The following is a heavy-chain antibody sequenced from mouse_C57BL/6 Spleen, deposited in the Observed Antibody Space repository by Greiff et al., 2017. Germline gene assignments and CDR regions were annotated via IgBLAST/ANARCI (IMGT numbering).Heavy chain of an antibody. CDR1: GYSITSGYY. J-gene: IGHJ4*01. CDR2: ISYDGSN. V-gene: IGHV3-6*01. Sequence: EVKVEESGPGLVKPSQSLSLTCSVTGYSITSGYYWNWIRQFPGNKLEWMGYISYDGSNNYNPSLKNRISITRDTSKNQFFLKLNSVTTEDTATYYCATRQLRLRGMDYWGQGTSVTVSS. D-gene: IGHD3-2*02. CDR3: ATRQLRLRGMDY.